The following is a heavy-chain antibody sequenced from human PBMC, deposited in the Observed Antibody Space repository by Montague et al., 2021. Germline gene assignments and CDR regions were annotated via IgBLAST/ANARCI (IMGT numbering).Heavy chain of an antibody. J-gene: IGHJ5*02. CDR1: GGSITDYY. Sequence: SETLSLTCSVSGGSITDYYWNWIRQPPGKGLEWIGYIYYSGSTNYNPSLKSRVNISLDTSNYQFSLNLRSVTAADTAVYYCARALAARWWFDPWGQGTLVTVSS. CDR2: IYYSGST. D-gene: IGHD6-6*01. CDR3: ARALAARWWFDP. V-gene: IGHV4-59*01.